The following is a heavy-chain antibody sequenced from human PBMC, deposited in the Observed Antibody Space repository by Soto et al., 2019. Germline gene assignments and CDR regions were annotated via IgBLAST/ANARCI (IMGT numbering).Heavy chain of an antibody. CDR1: GFTFSSYA. V-gene: IGHV3-23*01. CDR3: VRSGDYRSGSYWYFFDY. J-gene: IGHJ4*02. D-gene: IGHD3-10*01. CDR2: ISGSGDNT. Sequence: GGSLRLSCVTSGFTFSSYAMSWVRQAPGKGLEWVSGISGSGDNTYYADSVKGRFTISRDNAKKSLYLQLDSLRAEDTALYYCVRSGDYRSGSYWYFFDYWGQGTQVPVSS.